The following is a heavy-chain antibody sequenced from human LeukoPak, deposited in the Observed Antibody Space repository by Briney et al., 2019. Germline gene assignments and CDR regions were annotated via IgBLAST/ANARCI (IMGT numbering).Heavy chain of an antibody. Sequence: SETLSLTCDVSGASIRNKFWSWLRHPPGKALEWIGYISYTGTTNYNPSLQSRVTISVDTSKNQLSLKLTSMTAADTAVYYCARDTSGYYGRYEHWGQGTLVAVSS. J-gene: IGHJ4*02. V-gene: IGHV4-59*01. D-gene: IGHD3-3*01. CDR1: GASIRNKF. CDR2: ISYTGTT. CDR3: ARDTSGYYGRYEH.